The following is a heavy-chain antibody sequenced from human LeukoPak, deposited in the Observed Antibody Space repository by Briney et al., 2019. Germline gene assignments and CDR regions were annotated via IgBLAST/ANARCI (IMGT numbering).Heavy chain of an antibody. J-gene: IGHJ4*02. CDR2: INQDGSVK. Sequence: GGSLRLSCAASGFTFSNYWMSWVRQAPGKGLEWVANINQDGSVKYYVDSVKGRFTISRDNAKNSLHLRVNSRRAEDTAIYYCARIGYSSSSMDYGGQGTLVTVSS. V-gene: IGHV3-7*01. CDR1: GFTFSNYW. D-gene: IGHD6-6*01. CDR3: ARIGYSSSSMDY.